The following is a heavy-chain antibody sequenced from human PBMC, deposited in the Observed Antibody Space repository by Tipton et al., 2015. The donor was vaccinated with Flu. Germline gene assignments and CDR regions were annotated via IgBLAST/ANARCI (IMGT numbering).Heavy chain of an antibody. D-gene: IGHD1-26*01. J-gene: IGHJ6*02. V-gene: IGHV4-61*08. CDR1: GSSIGGAYY. Sequence: TLSLTCSVSGSSIGGAYYWSWIRQPPGSGLEWIGNIYYSGSTNYNPSLKSRVTISVDTSKNQFSLKLRSVTAADTAVYYCARDNLLQSGGTRPYYYYAMDVWGQGTTVTVS. CDR2: IYYSGST. CDR3: ARDNLLQSGGTRPYYYYAMDV.